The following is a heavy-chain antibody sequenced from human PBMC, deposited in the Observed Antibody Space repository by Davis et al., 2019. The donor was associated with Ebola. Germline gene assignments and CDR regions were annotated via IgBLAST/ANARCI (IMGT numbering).Heavy chain of an antibody. CDR3: ARHDIVVVVAAFDY. V-gene: IGHV4-39*07. D-gene: IGHD2-15*01. CDR2: IYYSGST. Sequence: SETLSLTCTVSGGSISSSSYYWGWIRQPPGKGLEWIGSIYYSGSTYYNPSLKSRVTISVDTSKNQFSLKPSSVTAADTAVYYCARHDIVVVVAAFDYWGQGTLVTVSS. CDR1: GGSISSSSYY. J-gene: IGHJ4*02.